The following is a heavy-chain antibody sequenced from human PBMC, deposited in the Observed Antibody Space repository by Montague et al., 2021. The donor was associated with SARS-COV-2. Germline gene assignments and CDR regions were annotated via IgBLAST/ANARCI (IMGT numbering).Heavy chain of an antibody. J-gene: IGHJ4*02. Sequence: SETLSLTCTVSGASIRSSDHHWGWIRQPPGKGLEWIGSIYYTGSRYYTPSLTSRLTISVDTSSSQFSLELTSVTAADTAIYYCARAGGFDNSGYVGRLRTYYFDYWGQGLLVTVSS. CDR1: GASIRSSDHH. CDR2: IYYTGSR. D-gene: IGHD3-22*01. CDR3: ARAGGFDNSGYVGRLRTYYFDY. V-gene: IGHV4-39*07.